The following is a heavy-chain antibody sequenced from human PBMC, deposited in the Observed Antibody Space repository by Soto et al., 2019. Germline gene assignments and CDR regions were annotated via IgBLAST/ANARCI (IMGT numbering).Heavy chain of an antibody. CDR1: GFTVSSNY. CDR2: IYSGGST. J-gene: IGHJ6*02. D-gene: IGHD3-10*01. CDR3: ARVLLWFGERGYVMDV. V-gene: IGHV3-66*01. Sequence: EVQLVESGGGLVQPGGSLRLSCAASGFTVSSNYMSWVRQAPGKGLEWVSVIYSGGSTYYADSVKGRFTISRDNSKNTLYLQMNSLRAEDTAVYYCARVLLWFGERGYVMDVWGQGTTVTVSS.